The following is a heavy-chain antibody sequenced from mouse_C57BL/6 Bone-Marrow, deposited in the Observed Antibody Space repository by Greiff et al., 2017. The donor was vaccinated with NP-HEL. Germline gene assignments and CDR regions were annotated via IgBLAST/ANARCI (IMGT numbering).Heavy chain of an antibody. CDR2: ISSGGSYT. Sequence: EVKLVESGGDLVKPGGSLKLSCAASGFTFSSYGMSWVRQTPDKRLEWVATISSGGSYTYYPDSVKGRFTISRDNAKNTLYLQMSSLKSEDTAMYYCARQGVTGYWGQGTTLTVSS. V-gene: IGHV5-6*01. J-gene: IGHJ2*01. CDR1: GFTFSSYG. CDR3: ARQGVTGY. D-gene: IGHD2-1*01.